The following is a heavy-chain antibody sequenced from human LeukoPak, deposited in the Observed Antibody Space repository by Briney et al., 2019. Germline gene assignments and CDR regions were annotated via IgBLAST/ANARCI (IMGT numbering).Heavy chain of an antibody. CDR3: ARGGRQWLAYNWFDP. D-gene: IGHD6-19*01. CDR1: GYTLTELS. J-gene: IGHJ5*02. Sequence: ASVKVSCKVSGYTLTELSMHWVRQAPGKGLEWMGGFDPEDGETIYAQKFQGRVTMTTDTSTSTAYMELRSLRSDDTAVYYCARGGRQWLAYNWFDPWGQGTLVTVSS. CDR2: FDPEDGET. V-gene: IGHV1-24*01.